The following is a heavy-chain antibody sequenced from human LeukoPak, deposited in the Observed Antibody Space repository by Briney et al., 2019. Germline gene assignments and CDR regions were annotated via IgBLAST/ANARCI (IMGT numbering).Heavy chain of an antibody. D-gene: IGHD2-15*01. CDR3: AREADCSGGNCYRGAFDI. CDR1: GDSIISYY. CDR2: IYSSGST. J-gene: IGHJ3*02. Sequence: SETLSLTCTVFGDSIISYYWSWIRQPPGQGLEWIGYIYSSGSTNYNPSLKSRVTMSVDTSKHQFSLKLTSVTAADTAVYYCAREADCSGGNCYRGAFDIWGQGTMITVSS. V-gene: IGHV4-59*01.